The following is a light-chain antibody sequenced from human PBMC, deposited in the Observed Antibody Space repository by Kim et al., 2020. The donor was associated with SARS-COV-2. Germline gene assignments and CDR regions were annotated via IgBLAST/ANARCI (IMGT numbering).Light chain of an antibody. CDR3: QQYSTFPLT. V-gene: IGKV1-16*01. Sequence: ESSGGRVTFTYRGSQGINNHLAWFQQKSGKAPKSLIYAASTLQGGVPSRFSGSGFGTDFTLTISSLQPEDFATYYCQQYSTFPLTFGGGTKVDIK. CDR2: AAS. J-gene: IGKJ4*01. CDR1: QGINNH.